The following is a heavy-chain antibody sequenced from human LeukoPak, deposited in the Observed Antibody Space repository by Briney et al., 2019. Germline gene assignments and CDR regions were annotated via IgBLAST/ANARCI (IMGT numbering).Heavy chain of an antibody. V-gene: IGHV4-59*01. D-gene: IGHD1-26*01. Sequence: SETLSLTCSVSGVSISDYRWIWIRQPPAKGLEWMGYFSYSGSTRYNPSLKSRVTMSVDTSKNQFSLRLISVAAADTAVYYCARMYSGTSYYFDYWGQGTLVTVSS. J-gene: IGHJ4*02. CDR3: ARMYSGTSYYFDY. CDR2: FSYSGST. CDR1: GVSISDYR.